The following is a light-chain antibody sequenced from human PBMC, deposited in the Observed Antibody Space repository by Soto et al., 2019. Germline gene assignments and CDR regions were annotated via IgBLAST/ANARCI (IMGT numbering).Light chain of an antibody. CDR1: QSISSY. CDR3: QQSYSTPRT. Sequence: DIQMTQSPSSLSASVGDRVTITCRASQSISSYLNWYQQKPEKAPKLLIYAASSLQSGVPSRFSGCGSGTDFTLTISSXQPEDFATYYCQQSYSTPRTFGQGTKVDIK. V-gene: IGKV1-39*01. J-gene: IGKJ1*01. CDR2: AAS.